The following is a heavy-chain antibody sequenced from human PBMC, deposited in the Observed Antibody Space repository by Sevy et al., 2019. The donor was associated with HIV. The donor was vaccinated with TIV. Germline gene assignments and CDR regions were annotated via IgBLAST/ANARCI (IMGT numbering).Heavy chain of an antibody. V-gene: IGHV3-33*01. D-gene: IGHD2-21*01. CDR3: AIGSVSLVIAKDAFHI. CDR1: GFTFSSYG. J-gene: IGHJ3*02. Sequence: GGSLRLSCAASGFTFSSYGMHWVRQAPGKGLEWVAVIWYDGSNKYYADSVKGRFTISRDNSKNTLYLQMNSLRAEDTAVYYCAIGSVSLVIAKDAFHIWGQGTMVTVSS. CDR2: IWYDGSNK.